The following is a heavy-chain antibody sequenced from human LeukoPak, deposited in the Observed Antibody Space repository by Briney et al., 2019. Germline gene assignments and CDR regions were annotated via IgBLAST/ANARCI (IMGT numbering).Heavy chain of an antibody. D-gene: IGHD1-26*01. V-gene: IGHV4-59*01. Sequence: SETLSLTRTVSGGSISSYYWGWIRQPPGKGLECIGFISYNGGTKYNPSLKSRVTISLDTSKNQFSLKLTSVTAADTGVYYCARDPGALAFDIWGQGTMVTVSS. J-gene: IGHJ3*02. CDR2: ISYNGGT. CDR1: GGSISSYY. CDR3: ARDPGALAFDI.